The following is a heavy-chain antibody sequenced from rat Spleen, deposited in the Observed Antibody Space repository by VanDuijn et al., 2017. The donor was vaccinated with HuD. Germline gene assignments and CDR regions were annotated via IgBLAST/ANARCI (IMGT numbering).Heavy chain of an antibody. Sequence: EVKLVESGGGLVQPGRSLKLSCAASGFTFDDYGMTWVGQAPKKGLEWVGSISWGGRSTYYPDIVNDKFTISRDNAKNALYLQMNNLRSADTAMYYCARNPFIDFFDYWGQGVMVTVSS. CDR3: ARNPFIDFFDY. CDR2: ISWGGRST. J-gene: IGHJ2*01. CDR1: GFTFDDYG. D-gene: IGHD1-4*01. V-gene: IGHV5-36*01.